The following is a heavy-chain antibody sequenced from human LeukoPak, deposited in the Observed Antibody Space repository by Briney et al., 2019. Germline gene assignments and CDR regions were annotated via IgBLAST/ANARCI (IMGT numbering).Heavy chain of an antibody. CDR1: GYSFTGYY. Sequence: ASVKVSCKTSGYSFTGYYMHWVRQAPGQGLEWMGWINHNSGGTNYAQKFQGRVTMTRDTSISTAYMELSRLRSDDTAVYYCARAYLSLVDYWGQGTLVTVSS. CDR2: INHNSGGT. V-gene: IGHV1-2*02. CDR3: ARAYLSLVDY. J-gene: IGHJ4*02.